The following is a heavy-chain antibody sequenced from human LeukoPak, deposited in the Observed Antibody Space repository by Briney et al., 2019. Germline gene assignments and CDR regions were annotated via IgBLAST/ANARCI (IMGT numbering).Heavy chain of an antibody. D-gene: IGHD2-2*01. J-gene: IGHJ6*03. Sequence: ASVKVSCKASGYTFNGDYMHWVRQAPGQGLEWMGWINPNSGGTNYAQKFQGRVTMTRDTSISTAYMELSRLRSDDTAVYYCARGPPRVYCSSTSCYQQYYYYYMDVWGKGTTVTISS. CDR1: GYTFNGDY. CDR2: INPNSGGT. V-gene: IGHV1-2*02. CDR3: ARGPPRVYCSSTSCYQQYYYYYMDV.